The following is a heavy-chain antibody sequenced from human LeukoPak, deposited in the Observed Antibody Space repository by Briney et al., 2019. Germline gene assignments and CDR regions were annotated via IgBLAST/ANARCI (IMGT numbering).Heavy chain of an antibody. CDR2: VYYSGNI. CDR3: ARLSMVRGVRLFDY. J-gene: IGHJ4*02. CDR1: GGSISSSSYY. D-gene: IGHD3-10*01. V-gene: IGHV4-39*01. Sequence: SETLSLSCTVSGGSISSSSYYWGWLRQPPGQGLEWIGSVYYSGNIFYNPSFKSRVTISVDTSKNQFSLELNSVTAADTAVYYCARLSMVRGVRLFDYWGQGTLVTVSS.